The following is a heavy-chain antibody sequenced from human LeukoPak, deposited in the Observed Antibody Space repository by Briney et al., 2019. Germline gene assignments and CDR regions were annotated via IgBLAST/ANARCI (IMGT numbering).Heavy chain of an antibody. V-gene: IGHV4-34*01. J-gene: IGHJ5*01. Sequence: SETLSLTCAVYGGSFSGYYWSWIRQPPGKGLEWIGEINHSGSTNYNPSLKSRVTISVDTSKNQFSLKLSSVTAADTAVYYCARVRGGYYGSGIGHWFDPWGQGTLVTVSS. CDR1: GGSFSGYY. D-gene: IGHD3-10*01. CDR2: INHSGST. CDR3: ARVRGGYYGSGIGHWFDP.